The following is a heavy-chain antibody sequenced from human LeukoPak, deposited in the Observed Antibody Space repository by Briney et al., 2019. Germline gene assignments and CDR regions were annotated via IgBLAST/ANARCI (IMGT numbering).Heavy chain of an antibody. CDR3: ARDQYSSGWYVGYGMDV. V-gene: IGHV1-46*01. CDR2: INPSGGST. Sequence: ASVKVSCEASGYTFTSYYMHWVRQAPGQGLEWMGIINPSGGSTSYAQKFQGRVTMTRDTSTSTVYMELSSLRSEDTAVYYCARDQYSSGWYVGYGMDVWGQGTTVTVSS. D-gene: IGHD6-19*01. J-gene: IGHJ6*02. CDR1: GYTFTSYY.